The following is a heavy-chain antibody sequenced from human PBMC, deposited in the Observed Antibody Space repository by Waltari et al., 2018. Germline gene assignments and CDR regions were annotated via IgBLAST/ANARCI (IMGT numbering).Heavy chain of an antibody. CDR2: ISSNGGST. J-gene: IGHJ2*01. CDR3: ARDPGYSSGWGRPYWYFDL. V-gene: IGHV3-64*07. CDR1: GFTFSSYA. Sequence: EAQLVESGGGLVQPGGSLRLSCAASGFTFSSYAMHWVRQAPGKGLEYVSAISSNGGSTYYADAVKGRFTISRDNSKNTLYLQMGSLRAEDMAVYYCARDPGYSSGWGRPYWYFDLWGRGTLVTVSS. D-gene: IGHD6-19*01.